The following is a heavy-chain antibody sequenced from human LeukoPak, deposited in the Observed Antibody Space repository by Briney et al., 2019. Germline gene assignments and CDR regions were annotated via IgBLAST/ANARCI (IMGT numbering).Heavy chain of an antibody. CDR3: SRGPDDAFDI. CDR1: GGSFSGYY. V-gene: IGHV4-34*01. CDR2: IYYSGST. J-gene: IGHJ3*02. Sequence: KPSETLSLTCAVYGGSFSGYYWSWIRQPPGKGLEWIGRIYYSGSTYYNPSLKSRVTMSVDTSKNQFSLKLSSVTAADTAVYYFSRGPDDAFDIWGQGTMVNVSS.